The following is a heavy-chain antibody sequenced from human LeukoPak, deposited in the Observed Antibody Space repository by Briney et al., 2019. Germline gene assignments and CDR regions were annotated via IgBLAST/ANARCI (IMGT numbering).Heavy chain of an antibody. V-gene: IGHV1-2*06. CDR2: INADSGGP. D-gene: IGHD7-27*01. Sequence: VASVKVFCKDSGYTFSGYFIHLVRQAAGQRLEWMGRINADSGGPEYPPNFQGRVTMTRDTSTSTASMELSRLTSDDTAVYYCARDLSSTPNWEFDYWGQGTLVTVSS. CDR1: GYTFSGYF. CDR3: ARDLSSTPNWEFDY. J-gene: IGHJ4*02.